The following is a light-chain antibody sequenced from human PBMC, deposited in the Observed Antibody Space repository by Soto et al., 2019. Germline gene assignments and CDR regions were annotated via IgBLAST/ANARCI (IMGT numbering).Light chain of an antibody. V-gene: IGKV3-11*01. CDR1: QSVSSY. Sequence: EIVLTQSPATLSLSPGERATLSCRASQSVSSYLAWYQQKPGQAPRLLIYDASSRAAGIPARFSGSGSGTDFTLTISSLEPEDCAGYYCQQRSNWPPTFGPGTKVDIK. CDR2: DAS. J-gene: IGKJ3*01. CDR3: QQRSNWPPT.